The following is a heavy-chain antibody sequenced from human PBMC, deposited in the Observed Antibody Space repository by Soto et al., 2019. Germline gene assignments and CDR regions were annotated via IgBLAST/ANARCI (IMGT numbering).Heavy chain of an antibody. V-gene: IGHV4-34*01. CDR3: ARVIGYDYVWGSYRYTPKGYFDY. CDR1: GGSFSGYY. CDR2: INHSGST. J-gene: IGHJ4*02. Sequence: SETLSLTCAVYGGSFSGYYWSWIRQPPGKGLEWIGEINHSGSTNYNPSLKSRVTISVDTSKNQFSLKLSSVTAADTAVYYCARVIGYDYVWGSYRYTPKGYFDYWGQGNLVTVSS. D-gene: IGHD3-16*02.